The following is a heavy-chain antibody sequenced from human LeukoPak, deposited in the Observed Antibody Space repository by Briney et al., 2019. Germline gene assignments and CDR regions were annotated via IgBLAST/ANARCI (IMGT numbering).Heavy chain of an antibody. CDR2: VTRR. D-gene: IGHD1-1*01. Sequence: SETLSLTRDVYAVPNSDYHWVWLRQSPGKGLEWIGEVTRRNYNPSLKSRVIMSVDTSKNQFSLNLTSVAAAHTAVYDCARGRRAWNEICEHRLYYYRCFWYKGTTVIVSS. CDR1: AVPNSDYH. CDR3: ARGRRAWNEICEHRLYYYRCF. V-gene: IGHV4-34*01. J-gene: IGHJ6*03.